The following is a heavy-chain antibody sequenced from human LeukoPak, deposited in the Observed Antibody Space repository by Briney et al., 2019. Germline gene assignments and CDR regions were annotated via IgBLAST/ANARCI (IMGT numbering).Heavy chain of an antibody. D-gene: IGHD6-19*01. J-gene: IGHJ3*02. CDR2: IRYDGSNK. V-gene: IGHV3-30*02. CDR3: AKDGYSSGWYSAFDI. CDR1: GFTFSSYG. Sequence: GGSLRLSCAASGFTFSSYGMHWVRQAPGKGLEWVAFIRYDGSNKYYADSVKGRFTISRDNSKNTLYLQMNSLRAEDTAVYYCAKDGYSSGWYSAFDIWGQGTMVTVSS.